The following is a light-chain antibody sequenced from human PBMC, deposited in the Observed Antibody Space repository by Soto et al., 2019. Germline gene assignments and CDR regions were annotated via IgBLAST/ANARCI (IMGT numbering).Light chain of an antibody. V-gene: IGKV3-15*01. Sequence: EIVMTQSPATLSVSPGERATLSCMASQSVSSNLAWYQQKPGQAPRILIYGASTRATGIPARFSGSGSGTEFTLTIRSLQSEDFAVYYCKKYNNWPRTFGKGNTVDIK. J-gene: IGKJ1*01. CDR2: GAS. CDR3: KKYNNWPRT. CDR1: QSVSSN.